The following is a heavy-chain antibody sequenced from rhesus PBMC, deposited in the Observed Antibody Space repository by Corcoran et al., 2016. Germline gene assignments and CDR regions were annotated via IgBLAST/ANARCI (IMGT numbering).Heavy chain of an antibody. D-gene: IGHD3-28*01. CDR2: FGWTRGTT. CDR3: ARVSPDGIGYIFDY. Sequence: QVQLQESGPGLVKPSETLSLPCAVSCYPISSGYGRTWIRKSPGKGLEWIGNFGWTRGTTNYNPSLTSRVTISKDPSKNQFSLKLTSVTAADTAVYFCARVSPDGIGYIFDYWGQGVLGTISS. CDR1: CYPISSGYG. V-gene: IGHV4-127*01. J-gene: IGHJ4*01.